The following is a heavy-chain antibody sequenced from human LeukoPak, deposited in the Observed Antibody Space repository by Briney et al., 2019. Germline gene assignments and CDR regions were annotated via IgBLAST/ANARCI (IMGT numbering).Heavy chain of an antibody. CDR2: IYSGGST. D-gene: IGHD1-14*01. Sequence: PGGSLRLSCAASGFTVRSNYMSWVRQAPGKGLEWVSVIYSGGSTYYADSVKGRFTISRDNSKNTLYLQMNSLRAEDTAVYYCARLVPGTEGWFDPWGQGTLVTVSS. CDR3: ARLVPGTEGWFDP. V-gene: IGHV3-53*01. CDR1: GFTVRSNY. J-gene: IGHJ5*02.